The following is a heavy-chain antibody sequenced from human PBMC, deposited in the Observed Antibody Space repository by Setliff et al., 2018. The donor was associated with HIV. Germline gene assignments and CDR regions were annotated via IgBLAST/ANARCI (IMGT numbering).Heavy chain of an antibody. Sequence: PSETLSLTCTVSGGSITRTPYYWGWIRQPPGKGLEWIGSIHHSGTAYDNPSLKSRVTISVDTSKNQFSLKLSSVTAADTAVYYCARRRYSSSGKYFDYWGQGTLVTVSS. V-gene: IGHV4-39*01. CDR3: ARRRYSSSGKYFDY. CDR1: GGSITRTPYY. J-gene: IGHJ4*02. D-gene: IGHD6-13*01. CDR2: IHHSGTA.